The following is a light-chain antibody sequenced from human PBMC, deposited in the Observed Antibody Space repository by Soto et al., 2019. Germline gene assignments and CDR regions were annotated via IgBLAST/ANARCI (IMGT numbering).Light chain of an antibody. CDR2: GAS. V-gene: IGKV3-20*01. Sequence: EIVLTQSPGPLSLSPGERATLSCRASQSVNSIYLAWYQQKPGQPPRLLVYGASRRAPGIPDRFSGRGSGTDFALTISRLEPEDFAVYYCELLSNSRRTWTLGQGTKV. CDR1: QSVNSIY. J-gene: IGKJ1*01. CDR3: ELLSNSRRTWT.